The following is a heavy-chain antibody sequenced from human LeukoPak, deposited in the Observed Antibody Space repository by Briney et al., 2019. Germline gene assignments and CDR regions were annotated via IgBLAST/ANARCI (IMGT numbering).Heavy chain of an antibody. J-gene: IGHJ6*02. CDR1: GGSFSAYY. CDR2: INHSGST. Sequence: SETLSLTCAVYGGSFSAYYWSWIRQPPGKGLEWIGEINHSGSTNYNPSLKSRVTISVDTSKNQFSLKLSSVTAADTAVYYCARDSTAPYYYGMDVWGQGTTVTVSS. V-gene: IGHV4-34*01. D-gene: IGHD1-1*01. CDR3: ARDSTAPYYYGMDV.